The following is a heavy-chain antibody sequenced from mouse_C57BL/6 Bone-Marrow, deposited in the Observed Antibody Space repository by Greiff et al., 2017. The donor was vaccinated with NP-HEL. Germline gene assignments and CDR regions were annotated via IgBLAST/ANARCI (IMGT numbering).Heavy chain of an antibody. CDR3: ASFYGSSGR. CDR2: IYPRSGNT. Sequence: VKLQESGAELARPGASVKLSCKASGYTFTSYGISWVKQRTGQGLEWIGEIYPRSGNTYYNEKFKGKATLTADKSSSTAYMELRSLTSEDSAVYFCASFYGSSGRWGQGTLVTVSA. V-gene: IGHV1-81*01. CDR1: GYTFTSYG. D-gene: IGHD1-1*01. J-gene: IGHJ3*01.